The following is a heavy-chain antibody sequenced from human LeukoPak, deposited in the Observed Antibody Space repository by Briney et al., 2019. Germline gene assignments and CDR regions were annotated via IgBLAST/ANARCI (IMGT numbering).Heavy chain of an antibody. CDR3: AKDGDTAMDRAVDY. CDR1: GFTFSSYG. D-gene: IGHD5-18*01. J-gene: IGHJ4*02. V-gene: IGHV3-30*18. Sequence: PGGSLRLSCAASGFTFSSYGMHWVRQAPGKGLEWVAVISYDGSNKYYADSVKGRFTISRDNSKNTLYLQMNSLRAEDTAVYYCAKDGDTAMDRAVDYWGQGTLVTVSS. CDR2: ISYDGSNK.